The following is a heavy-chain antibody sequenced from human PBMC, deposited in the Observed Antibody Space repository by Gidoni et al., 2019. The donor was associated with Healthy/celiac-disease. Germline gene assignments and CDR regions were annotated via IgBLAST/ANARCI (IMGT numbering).Heavy chain of an antibody. CDR3: ARGGDGSYSWVYFDY. CDR1: GCTFSSYA. D-gene: IGHD1-26*01. J-gene: IGHJ4*02. Sequence: QVQLVPSGAAVTKPGSSVKVSCKASGCTFSSYAISWVRQAPGQGLEWMGGIIPIFGKANYAQKFQGRVTMTADKSTSTAYMELSSLRSEDTAVYYCARGGDGSYSWVYFDYWGQGTLVTVSS. CDR2: IIPIFGKA. V-gene: IGHV1-69*06.